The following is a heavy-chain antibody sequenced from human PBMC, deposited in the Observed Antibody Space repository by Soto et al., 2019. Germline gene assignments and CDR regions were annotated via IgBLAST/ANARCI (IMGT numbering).Heavy chain of an antibody. CDR2: IYHSGST. D-gene: IGHD6-13*01. Sequence: TMDLTLSVSGGSISSGGYSWSGIRRPPGKGLEWIGYIYHSGSTYYNPSLKSRVTISVDRSKNQFSLKLSSVTAADTAVYYCARGRGYSSSWFVWFDPWGQGTLVTVSS. CDR3: ARGRGYSSSWFVWFDP. J-gene: IGHJ5*02. V-gene: IGHV4-30-2*01. CDR1: GGSISSGGYS.